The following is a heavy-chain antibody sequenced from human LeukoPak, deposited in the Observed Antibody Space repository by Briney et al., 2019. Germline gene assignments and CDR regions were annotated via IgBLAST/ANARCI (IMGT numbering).Heavy chain of an antibody. V-gene: IGHV3-48*01. CDR1: GFTFSFYS. J-gene: IGHJ6*02. CDR2: ISGSSNSI. D-gene: IGHD5-12*01. CDR3: ARERLGYYGLDV. Sequence: PGGSLRLSCAASGFTFSFYSMNWVRQSPGKGLEWLSYISGSSNSIYYADSVKGRFTISRDNAENSLYLQMNSLRAKDTAVYYCARERLGYYGLDVWGQGTTVTVSS.